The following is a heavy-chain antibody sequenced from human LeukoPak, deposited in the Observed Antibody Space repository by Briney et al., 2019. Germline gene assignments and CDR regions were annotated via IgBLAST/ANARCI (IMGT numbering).Heavy chain of an antibody. V-gene: IGHV4-59*01. CDR1: GGSMNDYY. J-gene: IGHJ5*02. CDR3: ARDRYCIGGICYSGRFDP. Sequence: RPSETLSLTCTVSGGSMNDYYWSWIRQPPGKGLEWIGYMNSSGSTNYNPSLKSRVSISIDTSKNQFSLKLSSVTAADTAVYYCARDRYCIGGICYSGRFDPWGRGTLVTVSS. CDR2: MNSSGST. D-gene: IGHD2-15*01.